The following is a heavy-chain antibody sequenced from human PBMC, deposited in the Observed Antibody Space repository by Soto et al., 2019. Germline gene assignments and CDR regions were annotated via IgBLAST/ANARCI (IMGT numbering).Heavy chain of an antibody. CDR3: ARDSAIMVVAARRNYFDY. J-gene: IGHJ4*02. CDR1: GFTFSSYS. D-gene: IGHD2-15*01. CDR2: ISSSSSTI. V-gene: IGHV3-48*01. Sequence: EVQLVESGGGLVQPGGSLRLSCAASGFTFSSYSMNWVRQAPGKGLEWVSYISSSSSTIYYADSVKGRFTISRDNAKNSLYLQMNRLRAEDTAVYYCARDSAIMVVAARRNYFDYWGQGTLVTVSS.